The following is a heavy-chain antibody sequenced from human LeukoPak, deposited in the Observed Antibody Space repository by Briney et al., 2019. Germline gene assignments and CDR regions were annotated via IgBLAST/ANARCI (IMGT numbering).Heavy chain of an antibody. J-gene: IGHJ3*02. D-gene: IGHD1-20*01. V-gene: IGHV4-59*11. CDR3: ARVSGSLDAFHS. CDR1: GGSISSHY. Sequence: SETLSLTCNASGGSISSHYWSWIRQPPGKGLEWIGYIYLLGSTNYNPSLKNRVTISVDMSKNQFSLQMTSVTAADTALYYCARVSGSLDAFHSCGQGTMVTVSS. CDR2: IYLLGST.